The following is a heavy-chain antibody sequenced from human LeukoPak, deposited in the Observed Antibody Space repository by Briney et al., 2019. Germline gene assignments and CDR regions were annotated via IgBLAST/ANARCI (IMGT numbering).Heavy chain of an antibody. V-gene: IGHV1-18*01. CDR1: GYTFTSYG. CDR3: AKDWNFWSGYDTFDI. Sequence: ASVKVSCKASGYTFTSYGISWVRQAPGQGLEWMGWINTYNGNTNYAQKLQGRVTMTTDTSTNIAYMELRSLRSDDTAVYFCAKDWNFWSGYDTFDIWGQGTMVTVSS. CDR2: INTYNGNT. J-gene: IGHJ3*02. D-gene: IGHD3-3*01.